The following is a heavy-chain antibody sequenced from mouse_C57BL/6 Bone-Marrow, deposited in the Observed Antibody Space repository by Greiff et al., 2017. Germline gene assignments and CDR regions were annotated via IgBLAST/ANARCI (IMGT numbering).Heavy chain of an antibody. D-gene: IGHD2-4*01. CDR3: ARAYYDYDGWEDY. CDR2: IYPGSGST. V-gene: IGHV1-55*01. Sequence: QVQLKQPGAELVKPGASVKMSCKASGYTFTSYWITWVKQRPGQGLEWIGDIYPGSGSTNYNEKFKSKATLTVDTSSSTAYMQLSSLTSEDSAVYYGARAYYDYDGWEDYWGQGTSVTVSS. CDR1: GYTFTSYW. J-gene: IGHJ4*01.